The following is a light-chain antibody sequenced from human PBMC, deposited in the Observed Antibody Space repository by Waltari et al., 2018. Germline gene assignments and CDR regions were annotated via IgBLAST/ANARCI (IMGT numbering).Light chain of an antibody. V-gene: IGLV3-9*01. Sequence: SYELTQPLSASVALGQTARSPCGEHNIGSKYVHWYKQKQGQAPVLVIYRDSKRPSAIPERFSGSNSGNTATLTISRAQAGDEADYYCQVWDSSAVVFGGGTILIVL. J-gene: IGLJ2*01. CDR3: QVWDSSAVV. CDR1: NIGSKY. CDR2: RDS.